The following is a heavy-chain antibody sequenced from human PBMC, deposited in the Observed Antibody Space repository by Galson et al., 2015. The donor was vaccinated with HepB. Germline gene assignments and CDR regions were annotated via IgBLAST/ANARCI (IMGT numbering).Heavy chain of an antibody. Sequence: SVKVSCKASGYTFTSYYMHWVRQAPGQGLERMGIINPSGGSTSYAQKFQGRVTMTRDTSTSTVYMELSSLRSEDTAVYYCASSIVVVTANTIRYYYYGMDVWGQGTTVTVSS. CDR1: GYTFTSYY. D-gene: IGHD2-21*02. CDR2: INPSGGST. V-gene: IGHV1-46*01. J-gene: IGHJ6*02. CDR3: ASSIVVVTANTIRYYYYGMDV.